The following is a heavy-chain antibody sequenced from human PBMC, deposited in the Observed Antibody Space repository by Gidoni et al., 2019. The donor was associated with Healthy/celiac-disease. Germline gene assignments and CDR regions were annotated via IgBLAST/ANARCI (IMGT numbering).Heavy chain of an antibody. CDR2: IIPILGIA. D-gene: IGHD5-18*01. V-gene: IGHV1-69*10. CDR3: ARGVYSYGPRYYYGMDV. CDR1: GGTFSSYA. Sequence: QVQLVQSGAEVKKPGSSVKVSCKASGGTFSSYAISWVRQAPGQGLEWMGGIIPILGIANYAQKFQGRVTITADKSTSTAYMELSSLRSEDTAVYYCARGVYSYGPRYYYGMDVWGQGTTVTVSS. J-gene: IGHJ6*02.